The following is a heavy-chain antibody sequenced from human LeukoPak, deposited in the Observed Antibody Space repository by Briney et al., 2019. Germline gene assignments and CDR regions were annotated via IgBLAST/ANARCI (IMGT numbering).Heavy chain of an antibody. Sequence: SETLSLTCAVYGGSFRGFYWTWIRQSPGRGLEWIGEINHSGSSSYNPSLKSRIMISVDMSKNQFSLKVRSVTAADTAVYYCARSHCGGDCYSSRWQILYGYYYYYMDVWGTGTTVTVSS. D-gene: IGHD2-21*02. CDR2: INHSGSS. CDR3: ARSHCGGDCYSSRWQILYGYYYYYMDV. CDR1: GGSFRGFY. V-gene: IGHV4-34*01. J-gene: IGHJ6*03.